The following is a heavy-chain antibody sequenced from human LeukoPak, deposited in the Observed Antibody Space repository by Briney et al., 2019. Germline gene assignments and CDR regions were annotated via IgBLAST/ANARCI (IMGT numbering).Heavy chain of an antibody. D-gene: IGHD3-3*01. CDR3: ARVYRRYDFLSGYLYLDY. V-gene: IGHV3-74*01. Sequence: GGSLTLSCAASGFTFSSYWMHWLRQAPGKGLVWVSRINSDGSSTSYAGSVKGRFTISRDNAKNTLYLQMNSLRAEDTAVYYCARVYRRYDFLSGYLYLDYWGQGTLVTVSS. CDR1: GFTFSSYW. CDR2: INSDGSST. J-gene: IGHJ4*02.